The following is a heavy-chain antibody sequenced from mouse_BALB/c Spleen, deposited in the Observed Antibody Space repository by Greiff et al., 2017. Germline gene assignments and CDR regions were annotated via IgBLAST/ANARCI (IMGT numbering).Heavy chain of an antibody. J-gene: IGHJ4*01. V-gene: IGHV5-17*02. Sequence: DVQLQESGGGLVQPGGSRKLSCAASGFTFSSFGMHWVRQAPEKGLEWVAYISSGSSTIYYADTVKGRFTISRDNPKNTLFLQMTSLRSEDTAMYYCATDGYYAMDYWGQGTSVTVSS. CDR3: ATDGYYAMDY. CDR2: ISSGSSTI. D-gene: IGHD2-3*01. CDR1: GFTFSSFG.